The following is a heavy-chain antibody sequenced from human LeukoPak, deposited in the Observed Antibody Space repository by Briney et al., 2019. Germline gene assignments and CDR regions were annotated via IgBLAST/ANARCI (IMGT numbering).Heavy chain of an antibody. Sequence: KPSETLSLTCAVSGYSISSGYYWGWIRQPPGKGLEWIGSIYYSGSTYYNPSLMSRVTISVDTPKTQFSLKLSSVTAADTALYYCARLTVAESFDFWGQGTKVTVSS. D-gene: IGHD4-23*01. J-gene: IGHJ3*01. CDR1: GYSISSGYY. CDR3: ARLTVAESFDF. V-gene: IGHV4-38-2*01. CDR2: IYYSGST.